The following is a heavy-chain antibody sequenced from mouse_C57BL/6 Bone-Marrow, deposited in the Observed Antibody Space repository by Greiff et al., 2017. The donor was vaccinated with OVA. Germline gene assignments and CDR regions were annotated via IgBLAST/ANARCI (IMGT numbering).Heavy chain of an antibody. V-gene: IGHV1-64*01. CDR1: GYTFTSYW. D-gene: IGHD2-3*01. CDR3: ARSDGYYVAMDY. J-gene: IGHJ4*01. Sequence: QVQLQQPGAELVKPGASVKLSCKASGYTFTSYWMHWVKQRPGQGLEWIGLIHPNSGSTNYNEKFKSKATLTVDKSSSTAYMQLSSLTSEDSAVYYCARSDGYYVAMDYWGQVTSVTVSS. CDR2: IHPNSGST.